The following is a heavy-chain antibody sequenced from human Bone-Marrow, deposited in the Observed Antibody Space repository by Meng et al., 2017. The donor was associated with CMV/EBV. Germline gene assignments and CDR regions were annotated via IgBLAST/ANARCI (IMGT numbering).Heavy chain of an antibody. CDR1: GYTFTNYD. V-gene: IGHV1-8*03. CDR2: MNPNSGNT. D-gene: IGHD7-27*01. CDR3: ARGGNWGSGID. Sequence: ASVKVSCKASGYTFTNYDINWVRQATGQGLEWMGWMNPNSGNTGYAQKFQGRVTITINTSISTVYMELSSLRSEDTAVYYCARGGNWGSGIDWGQGNRVNVSS. J-gene: IGHJ4*02.